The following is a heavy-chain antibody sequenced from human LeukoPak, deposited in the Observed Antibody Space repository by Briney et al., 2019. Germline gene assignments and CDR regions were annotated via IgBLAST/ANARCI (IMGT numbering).Heavy chain of an antibody. CDR1: GFAFSSHG. CDR2: TRGGEYPI. V-gene: IGHV3-48*02. J-gene: IGHJ3*02. Sequence: GGSLRLSCAASGFAFSSHGMNWVRQAPGKGRECVSYTRGGEYPIFYAGSVPGRFSISIDKARNSLFLQMNSLRDEDTAVYYCARGRRGGGYNFGYDAFDIWGQGTMVTVSS. CDR3: ARGRRGGGYNFGYDAFDI. D-gene: IGHD5-18*01.